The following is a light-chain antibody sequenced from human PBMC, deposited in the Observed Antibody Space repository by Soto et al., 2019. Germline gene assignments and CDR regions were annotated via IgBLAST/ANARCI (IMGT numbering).Light chain of an antibody. V-gene: IGKV1-39*01. Sequence: DIQMTQSPSSLSAAVGDRVTITCRASQDINKYLNWYRQTPGKAPNLLIFATSTLHSGVPSRFSGSRSGTDFSLTISSLQPEDFATYYCQQSYSSPYTFGQGTNLEF. CDR3: QQSYSSPYT. CDR1: QDINKY. CDR2: ATS. J-gene: IGKJ2*01.